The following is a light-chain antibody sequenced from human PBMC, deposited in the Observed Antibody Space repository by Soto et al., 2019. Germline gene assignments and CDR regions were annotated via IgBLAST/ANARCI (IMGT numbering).Light chain of an antibody. CDR3: SSYTINSTQV. J-gene: IGLJ1*01. V-gene: IGLV2-14*01. CDR2: GVT. CDR1: SSDVGGYNY. Sequence: SVLTQPASVSGSPGQSITISCTGTSSDVGGYNYVSWYQQHPGKAPKLMIYGVTNRPSGVSNRSSGSKSADTASLTISGLQAEDEADYYCSSYTINSTQVFGTGTKVTVL.